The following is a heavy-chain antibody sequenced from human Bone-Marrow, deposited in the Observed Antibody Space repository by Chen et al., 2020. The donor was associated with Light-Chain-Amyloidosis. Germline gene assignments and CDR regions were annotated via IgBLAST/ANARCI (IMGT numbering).Heavy chain of an antibody. CDR1: GIRFSTYG. J-gene: IGHJ6*02. V-gene: IGHV3-33*01. Sequence: QVQIAESGVGVVQPRGSRRLSCTTSGIRFSTYGMRWVRQAPGKGLEWVAGIWYDGSKKYYADSVQGRFTISRDNSNNTLVLQMSSLRAEDTALYDCAGAGIAESGYYYYAMDVWGQGTTVTVSS. CDR3: AGAGIAESGYYYYAMDV. D-gene: IGHD6-13*01. CDR2: IWYDGSKK.